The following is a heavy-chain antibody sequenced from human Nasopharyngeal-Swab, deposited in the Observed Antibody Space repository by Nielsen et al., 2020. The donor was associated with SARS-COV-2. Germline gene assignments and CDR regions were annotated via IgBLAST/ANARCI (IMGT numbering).Heavy chain of an antibody. CDR2: FSYSGTT. Sequence: GSLRLSCTVSGGSISSNSYYWGWIRQSPGKGLEWIGSFSYSGTTYFNPSLKSRVTISVDTSKNQFSVKLSSVTAADTAVYYCASYYYDSSDYSYWFDPWGQGTLVTVSS. J-gene: IGHJ5*02. CDR3: ASYYYDSSDYSYWFDP. D-gene: IGHD3-22*01. V-gene: IGHV4-39*01. CDR1: GGSISSNSYY.